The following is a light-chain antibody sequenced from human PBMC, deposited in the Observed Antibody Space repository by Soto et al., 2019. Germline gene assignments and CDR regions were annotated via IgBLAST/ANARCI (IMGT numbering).Light chain of an antibody. J-gene: IGKJ1*01. CDR1: QSLLHSDGKTY. CDR2: EVS. Sequence: DIVMTQTPLSLSVTPGQPASISCRASQSLLHSDGKTYFYWYLQKTGQTPQPLIYEVSNRFSGVPDRVSGGGSGTYFPLKISRVEAEDVGVYYCMQTIQLPWTFGQGTKVEIK. V-gene: IGKV2D-29*01. CDR3: MQTIQLPWT.